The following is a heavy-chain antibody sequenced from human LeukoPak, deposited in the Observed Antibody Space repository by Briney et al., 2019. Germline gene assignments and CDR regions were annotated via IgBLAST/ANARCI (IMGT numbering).Heavy chain of an antibody. J-gene: IGHJ4*02. D-gene: IGHD1-26*01. CDR2: TYYRSKWYN. V-gene: IGHV6-1*01. CDR3: VSGGSYLDY. Sequence: SQTLSLTSALSGDSVSINSGAWNWIRQSPSRGLEWLGRTYYRSKWYNDYAVSVKSRITINPDTSKNQFSLQLNSGTPEDTAVYYCVSGGSYLDYGGQGTRVTVP. CDR1: GDSVSINSGA.